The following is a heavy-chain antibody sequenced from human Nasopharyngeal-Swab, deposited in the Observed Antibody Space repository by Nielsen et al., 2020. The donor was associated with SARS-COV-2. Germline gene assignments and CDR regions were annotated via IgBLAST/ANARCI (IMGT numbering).Heavy chain of an antibody. D-gene: IGHD3-22*01. J-gene: IGHJ4*02. CDR3: ARGRAGGVSSYYYDIQGIDY. CDR1: GFTFSSYD. CDR2: IGTAGDT. V-gene: IGHV3-13*01. Sequence: GESLKISCAASGFTFSSYDMHWVRQATGKGLEWVSAIGTAGDTYYPGSVKGRFTISRENAKNSLYLQMNSLRAGETAVYYCARGRAGGVSSYYYDIQGIDYWGQGTLVTVSS.